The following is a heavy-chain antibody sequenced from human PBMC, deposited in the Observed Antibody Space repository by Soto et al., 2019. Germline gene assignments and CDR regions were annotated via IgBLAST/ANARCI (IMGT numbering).Heavy chain of an antibody. Sequence: QVQLVESGGGVVQPGRSLRLSCAASGFTFNNYGMHWVRQAPGKGLEWVAVIWFDGSNKYFADSVKGRFAISRDNSKNTLYLQMNSLRAEDTAVYYCARPNTLTTVTTSYFDYWGQGTLVTVSS. CDR2: IWFDGSNK. CDR3: ARPNTLTTVTTSYFDY. V-gene: IGHV3-33*01. D-gene: IGHD4-17*01. CDR1: GFTFNNYG. J-gene: IGHJ4*02.